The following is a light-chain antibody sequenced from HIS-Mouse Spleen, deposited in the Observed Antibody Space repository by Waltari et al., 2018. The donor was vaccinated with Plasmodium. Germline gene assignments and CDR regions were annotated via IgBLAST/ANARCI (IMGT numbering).Light chain of an antibody. CDR3: QAWDSSTAV. J-gene: IGLJ3*02. CDR1: KLGDKY. V-gene: IGLV3-1*01. Sequence: SYELTQPPSVSVSPGQTASIPCSGDKLGDKYACWYPQKPGQSPVLVIYQDSKRPSGIPERFSGSNSGNTATLTISGTQAMDEADYYCQAWDSSTAVFGGGTKLTVL. CDR2: QDS.